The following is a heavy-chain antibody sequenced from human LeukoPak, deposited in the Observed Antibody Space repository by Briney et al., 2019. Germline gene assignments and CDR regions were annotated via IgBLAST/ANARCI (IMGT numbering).Heavy chain of an antibody. J-gene: IGHJ4*02. CDR3: ARDLLLLDY. CDR1: GFTFSSYE. CDR2: ISSSGSTI. V-gene: IGHV3-48*03. D-gene: IGHD3-10*01. Sequence: GGSLRLSCAASGFTFSSYEMNWVRQAPGKGLEWVSYISSSGSTIYYADSVKGRFTISRGNAKNSLYLQMNSLRAEDTAVYYCARDLLLLDYWGQGALVTVSS.